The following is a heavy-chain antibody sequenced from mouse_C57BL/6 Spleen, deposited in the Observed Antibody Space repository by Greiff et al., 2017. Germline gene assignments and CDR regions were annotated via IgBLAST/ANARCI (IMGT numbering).Heavy chain of an antibody. CDR3: TSAYVAWFAY. CDR2: ISSGGDYI. Sequence: DVMLVESGEGLVKPGGSLKLSCAASGFTFSSYAMSWVRQTPEQRLEWVAYISSGGDYIYYADTVEGRFTISRDNARNTLYLQMSSLKSEDTAMYYCTSAYVAWFAYWGQGTLVTVSA. CDR1: GFTFSSYA. J-gene: IGHJ3*01. V-gene: IGHV5-9-1*02.